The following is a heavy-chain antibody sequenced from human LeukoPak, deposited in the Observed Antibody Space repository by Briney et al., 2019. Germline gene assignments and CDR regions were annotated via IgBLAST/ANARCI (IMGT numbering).Heavy chain of an antibody. CDR3: AKDLHY. Sequence: GRSLRLSCAASGFTFSSYGMHWVRQAPGKGLEWVAVISYDGSNKYYADSVKGRFTISGDNSKNTLYLQMNSLRAEDTAVYYCAKDLHYWGQGTLVTVSS. CDR2: ISYDGSNK. J-gene: IGHJ4*02. V-gene: IGHV3-30*18. CDR1: GFTFSSYG.